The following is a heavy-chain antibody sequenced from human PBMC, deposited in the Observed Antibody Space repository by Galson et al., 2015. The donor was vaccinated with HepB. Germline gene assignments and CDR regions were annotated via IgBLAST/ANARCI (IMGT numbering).Heavy chain of an antibody. J-gene: IGHJ6*03. CDR1: GGTFSSYA. CDR2: IIPIFGTA. CDR3: ARVEYSSSPGHYYYYYMDV. V-gene: IGHV1-69*13. Sequence: VKVSCKASGGTFSSYAISWVRQAPGQGLEWMGGIIPIFGTANYAQKFQGRVTITADESTSTAYMELSSLRSEDTAVYYCARVEYSSSPGHYYYYYMDVWGKGTTVTVSS. D-gene: IGHD6-6*01.